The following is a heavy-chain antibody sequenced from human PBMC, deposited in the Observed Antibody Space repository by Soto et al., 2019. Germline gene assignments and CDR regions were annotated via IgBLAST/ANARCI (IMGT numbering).Heavy chain of an antibody. CDR3: ARRPVLRYCSSTSCYAYYYYYMDV. J-gene: IGHJ6*03. D-gene: IGHD2-2*01. V-gene: IGHV4-34*01. CDR1: GGSFSGYY. CDR2: INHSGST. Sequence: SETLSLTCAVYGGSFSGYYWSWIRQPPGKGLEWIGEINHSGSTNYNPSLKNRVPISVDTSKNQFSLKLSSVTAADTAVYYCARRPVLRYCSSTSCYAYYYYYMDVWGKGTTVTVSS.